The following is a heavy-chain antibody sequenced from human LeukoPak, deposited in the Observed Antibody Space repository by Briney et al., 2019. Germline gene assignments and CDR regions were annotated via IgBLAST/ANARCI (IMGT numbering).Heavy chain of an antibody. Sequence: GESLKISCKGSGYSFTSYWISWVRQAPGKGLEWVSSISSSSSYIYYADSVKGRFTISRDNAKNSLYLQMNSLRAEDTAVYYCARLGDTWVVVPAVSSYDAFDIWGQGTMVTVSS. CDR1: GYSFTSYW. D-gene: IGHD2-2*01. CDR3: ARLGDTWVVVPAVSSYDAFDI. V-gene: IGHV3-21*01. J-gene: IGHJ3*02. CDR2: ISSSSSYI.